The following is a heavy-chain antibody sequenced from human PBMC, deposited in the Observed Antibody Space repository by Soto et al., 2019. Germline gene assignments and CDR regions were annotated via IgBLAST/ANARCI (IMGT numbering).Heavy chain of an antibody. CDR1: GVTCISYS. V-gene: IGHV3-21*01. CDR3: ARDYSSGWLIHWFDP. Sequence: GSLRLSCAASGVTCISYSMNWVRQAPGKGLEWVSSISSSSSYIYYADSVKGRFTISRDNAKNSLYLQMNSLRAEDTAVYYCARDYSSGWLIHWFDPWGQGTLVTVSS. CDR2: ISSSSSYI. D-gene: IGHD6-19*01. J-gene: IGHJ5*02.